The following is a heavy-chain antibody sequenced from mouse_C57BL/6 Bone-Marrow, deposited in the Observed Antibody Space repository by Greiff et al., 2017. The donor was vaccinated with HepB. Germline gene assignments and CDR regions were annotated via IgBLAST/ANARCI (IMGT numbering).Heavy chain of an antibody. CDR1: GFSLTSYG. CDR3: ARHSSGYYYFDY. Sequence: VQLQQSGPGLVAPSQSLSITCTVSGFSLTSYGVHWVRQPPGKGLEWLVVIWSDGSTTYNSALKSRLSISKDNSKSQVFLKMNSLQTDDTAMYYCARHSSGYYYFDYWGQGTTLTVSS. J-gene: IGHJ2*01. V-gene: IGHV2-6-1*01. D-gene: IGHD3-2*02. CDR2: IWSDGST.